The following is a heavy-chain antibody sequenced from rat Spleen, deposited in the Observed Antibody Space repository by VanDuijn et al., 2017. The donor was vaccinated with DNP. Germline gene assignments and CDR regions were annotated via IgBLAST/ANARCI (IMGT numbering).Heavy chain of an antibody. CDR2: ISIGGGNT. CDR1: GFIFNNYW. J-gene: IGHJ2*01. Sequence: EVQLVESGGGPVQPGRSLKLSCVASGFIFNNYWMSWIRQTPTKGLEWVASISIGGGNTYYRDSVKGRFTISRDNAQSTLYLQMDSLRSEDTATYYCASRPPPTRGPFDYWGQGVTVTVSS. D-gene: IGHD1-4*01. V-gene: IGHV5S14*01. CDR3: ASRPPPTRGPFDY.